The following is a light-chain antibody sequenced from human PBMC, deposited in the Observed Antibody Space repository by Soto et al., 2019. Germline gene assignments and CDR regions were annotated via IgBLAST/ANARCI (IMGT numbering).Light chain of an antibody. CDR3: QHYGSSWT. CDR1: QTVSSSH. J-gene: IGKJ1*01. CDR2: GAS. Sequence: EIVLTQSPGTLSLSPGERATLSCRASQTVSSSHLAWFQQKGGQAPRLLIFGASSRAAGIPDRFSGSGSGTDFILTISRLEREDFTVSYCQHYGSSWTFGQGTKVEI. V-gene: IGKV3-20*01.